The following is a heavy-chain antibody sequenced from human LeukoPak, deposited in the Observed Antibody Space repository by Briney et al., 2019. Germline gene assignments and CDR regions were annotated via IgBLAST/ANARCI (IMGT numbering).Heavy chain of an antibody. J-gene: IGHJ4*02. CDR3: ASLITPDTATTPAFV. V-gene: IGHV3-7*01. CDR1: GFTFSSYW. Sequence: GGSLRLSCAASGFTFSSYWMNWARQAPGKGLEWVASINHNGNVNYYVDSVKGRFTISRDNAKNSLYLQMTGLRAEDTAVYYCASLITPDTATTPAFVWGQGTLVTVSS. CDR2: INHNGNVN. D-gene: IGHD1-14*01.